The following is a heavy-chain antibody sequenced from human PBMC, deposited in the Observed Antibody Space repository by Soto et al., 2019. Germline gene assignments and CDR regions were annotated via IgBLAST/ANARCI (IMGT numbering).Heavy chain of an antibody. CDR3: ARLPLEYCSGGSCYQPGLDY. CDR2: ISAYNGNT. J-gene: IGHJ4*02. D-gene: IGHD2-15*01. V-gene: IGHV1-18*01. CDR1: GYTFTSYG. Sequence: QVQLVQSGAEVKKPGASVKVSCKASGYTFTSYGISWVRQAPGQGLEGMGWISAYNGNTNYAQKLQGRVTMTTDTSTSTAYMELRSLRSDDTAVYYCARLPLEYCSGGSCYQPGLDYWGQGTLVTVSS.